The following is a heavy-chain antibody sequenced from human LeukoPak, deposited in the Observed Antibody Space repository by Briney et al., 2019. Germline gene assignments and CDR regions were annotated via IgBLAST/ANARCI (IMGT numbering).Heavy chain of an antibody. J-gene: IGHJ3*02. V-gene: IGHV4-61*01. CDR2: IYYSGST. Sequence: PSETLSLTCTVSGGSVSSGSYYWSWIRQPPGKGLEWIGYIYYSGSTNYNPSLKSRVTISVDTSKNQFSLKLSSVTAADTAVYYCARKADSSGYYYTPGAFDIWGQGTVVTVSS. CDR1: GGSVSSGSYY. D-gene: IGHD3-22*01. CDR3: ARKADSSGYYYTPGAFDI.